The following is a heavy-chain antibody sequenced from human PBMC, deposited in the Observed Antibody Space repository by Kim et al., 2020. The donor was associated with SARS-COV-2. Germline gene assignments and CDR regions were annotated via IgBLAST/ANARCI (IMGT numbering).Heavy chain of an antibody. Sequence: SVKVSCKASGGTFSSYAISWVRQAPGQGLEWMGGIIPIFGTANYAQKFQGRVTITADESTSTAYMELSSLRSEDTAVYYCASRSTLTSVVVPGTGYYFDYWGQGTLVTVSS. CDR1: GGTFSSYA. J-gene: IGHJ4*02. CDR2: IIPIFGTA. V-gene: IGHV1-69*13. D-gene: IGHD2-2*01. CDR3: ASRSTLTSVVVPGTGYYFDY.